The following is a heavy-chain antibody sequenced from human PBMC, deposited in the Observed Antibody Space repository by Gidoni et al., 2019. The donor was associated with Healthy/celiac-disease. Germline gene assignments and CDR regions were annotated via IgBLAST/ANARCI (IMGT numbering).Heavy chain of an antibody. CDR3: ARGNYYDSSGYSGY. CDR2: IIPILGIA. D-gene: IGHD3-22*01. J-gene: IGHJ4*02. Sequence: QVQLVQSGAEVKKPGSSVKVSCKASGGTFSSHAISWVRQAPGQGLEWMGRIIPILGIANYAQKFQGRVTITADKSTSAAYMELSSLRSEDTAVYYCARGNYYDSSGYSGYWGQGTLVTVSS. V-gene: IGHV1-69*04. CDR1: GGTFSSHA.